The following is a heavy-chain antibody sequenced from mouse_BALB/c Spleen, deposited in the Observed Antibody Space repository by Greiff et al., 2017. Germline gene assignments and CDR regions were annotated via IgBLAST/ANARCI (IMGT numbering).Heavy chain of an antibody. D-gene: IGHD2-3*01. V-gene: IGHV5-6-5*01. CDR1: GFTFSSYA. CDR2: ISSGGST. J-gene: IGHJ4*01. Sequence: EVMLVESGGGLVKPGGSLKLSCAASGFTFSSYAMSWVRQTPEKRLEWVASISSGGSTYYPDSVKGRFTISRDNARNILYLQMSSLRSEDTAMYYCARAYDGYYQYYAMDYWGQGTSVTVSS. CDR3: ARAYDGYYQYYAMDY.